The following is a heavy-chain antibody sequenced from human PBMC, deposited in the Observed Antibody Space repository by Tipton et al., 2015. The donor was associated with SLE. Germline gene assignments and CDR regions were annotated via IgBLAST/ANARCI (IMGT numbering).Heavy chain of an antibody. J-gene: IGHJ4*02. CDR3: AREVWGTGTTD. CDR1: GYSISSGYY. D-gene: IGHD1-1*01. V-gene: IGHV4-38-2*02. CDR2: SYHSGST. Sequence: TLSLTCAVSGYSISSGYYWGWIRQPPGKGLEWIGSSYHSGSTYYNPSLKSRVTISVDTSKNQFSLKLSSVTAADTAVYYCAREVWGTGTTDWGQGTLVTVSS.